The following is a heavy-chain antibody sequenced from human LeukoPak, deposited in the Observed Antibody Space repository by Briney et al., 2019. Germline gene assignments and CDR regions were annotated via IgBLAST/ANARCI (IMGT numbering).Heavy chain of an antibody. D-gene: IGHD7-27*01. J-gene: IGHJ4*02. CDR3: ASFSWGRGRRFDY. V-gene: IGHV1-18*01. Sequence: ASVKVSCKASGYSFTSYGITWVRQAPGQGLEWMGWISAYNGNTNYAQNLQGRVTMTTDTSTSTAYMELSRLRSDDTAVYYCASFSWGRGRRFDYWGQGTLVTVSS. CDR1: GYSFTSYG. CDR2: ISAYNGNT.